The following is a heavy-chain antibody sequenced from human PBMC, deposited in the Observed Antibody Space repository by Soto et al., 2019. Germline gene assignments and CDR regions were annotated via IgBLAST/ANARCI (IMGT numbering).Heavy chain of an antibody. CDR1: GYTLTELS. V-gene: IGHV1-24*01. D-gene: IGHD2-15*01. J-gene: IGHJ1*01. Sequence: ASVKVSCKVSGYTLTELSMHWVRQATGKGLEWMGGFDPEDGETIYAQKFQGRVTMTEDTSTATAYMELSSLRSEDTAVYYCATALGCSGGSCYSEYFQHWGQGTLVTVSS. CDR2: FDPEDGET. CDR3: ATALGCSGGSCYSEYFQH.